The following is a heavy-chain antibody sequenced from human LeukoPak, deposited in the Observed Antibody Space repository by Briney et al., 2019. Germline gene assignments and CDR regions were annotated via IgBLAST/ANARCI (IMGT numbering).Heavy chain of an antibody. CDR2: IWIDSGNT. CDR3: ARDYKYAFDN. Sequence: GGSLRLSCAVSGFTFSDYSMNWVRQAPGKGLEWISYIWIDSGNTNYADSVKGRFTISGDKAKNSLYLQMNSLRVEDTAVYYCARDYKYAFDNWGQGTLVTVSS. J-gene: IGHJ4*02. D-gene: IGHD5-24*01. V-gene: IGHV3-48*01. CDR1: GFTFSDYS.